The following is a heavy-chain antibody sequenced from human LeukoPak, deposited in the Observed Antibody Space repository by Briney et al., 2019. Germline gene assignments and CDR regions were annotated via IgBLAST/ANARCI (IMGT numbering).Heavy chain of an antibody. D-gene: IGHD3-3*01. CDR3: AKTYSDFWSGYYTVDYYMDV. CDR2: ISGSGGST. Sequence: GGSLRLSCAASGFTFSSYAMSWVRQAPGKGLEGVSAISGSGGSTYYADSVKGRFTISRGNSKNTLYLQMNSLRAEDTAVYYCAKTYSDFWSGYYTVDYYMDVWGKGTAVTVSS. J-gene: IGHJ6*03. V-gene: IGHV3-23*01. CDR1: GFTFSSYA.